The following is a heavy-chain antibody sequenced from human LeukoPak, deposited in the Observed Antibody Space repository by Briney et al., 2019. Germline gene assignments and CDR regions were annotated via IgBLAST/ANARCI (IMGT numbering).Heavy chain of an antibody. CDR1: GGSVSSGSYF. CDR3: AREGCSGGSCYEYFDY. V-gene: IGHV4-61*01. CDR2: IYYSGST. Sequence: PSETLSLTCTVSGGSVSSGSYFWSWTRQPPGKGLEWIGYIYYSGSTNYNPSLKSRVTISVDTSKNQFSLKLSSVTAADTAVYYCAREGCSGGSCYEYFDYWGQGTLVTVSS. D-gene: IGHD2-15*01. J-gene: IGHJ4*02.